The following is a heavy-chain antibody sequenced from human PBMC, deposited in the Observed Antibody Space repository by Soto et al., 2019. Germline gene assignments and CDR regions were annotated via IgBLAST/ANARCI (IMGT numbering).Heavy chain of an antibody. J-gene: IGHJ5*02. CDR2: ISGNGIST. CDR3: AKVLAREFWGPLHGWFDP. V-gene: IGHV3-23*04. D-gene: IGHD3-10*01. CDR1: GFTFINFA. Sequence: EVQLVESGGGLVHPEGSLRLSCAASGFTFINFAMTWVRQAPGKGLEWVSAISGNGISTYYADSVKGRFTISIDNSKDPVNLQMHCLGAGDTAVYYWAKVLAREFWGPLHGWFDPWGEGVLVTVSS.